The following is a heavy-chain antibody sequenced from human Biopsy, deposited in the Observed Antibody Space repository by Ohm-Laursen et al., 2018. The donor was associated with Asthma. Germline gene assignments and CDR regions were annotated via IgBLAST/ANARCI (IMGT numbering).Heavy chain of an antibody. CDR1: GGSMSSSSYY. Sequence: SDTLSLTCAVSGGSMSSSSYYWGWIWQPPGKGLAWVSYISYSGSTDYNPSLKSRLTISMDTSKNQFSLKLSSVTAADTAVYYCARVPTTLRYFDLWGRGTLVTVSS. V-gene: IGHV4-61*05. CDR3: ARVPTTLRYFDL. CDR2: ISYSGST. J-gene: IGHJ2*01. D-gene: IGHD2-15*01.